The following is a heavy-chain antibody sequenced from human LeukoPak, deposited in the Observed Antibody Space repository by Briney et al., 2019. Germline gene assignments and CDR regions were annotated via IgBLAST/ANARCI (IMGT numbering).Heavy chain of an antibody. CDR2: INPTGTAT. J-gene: IGHJ5*02. D-gene: IGHD1-26*01. CDR3: ARDNSVGDIAWWSDP. CDR1: GYTFINHW. V-gene: IGHV1-46*01. Sequence: GASVKVSCKASGYTFINHWMHWVRQAPGQGLEWVGLINPTGTATLYAQKFQGRITLARDMSATTDYMELSSLTSEDTAVYYCARDNSVGDIAWWSDPWGQGTLVTVSS.